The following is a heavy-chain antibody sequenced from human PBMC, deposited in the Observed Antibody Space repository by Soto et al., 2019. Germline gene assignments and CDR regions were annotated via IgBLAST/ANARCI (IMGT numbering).Heavy chain of an antibody. D-gene: IGHD4-17*01. V-gene: IGHV1-58*01. J-gene: IGHJ6*02. CDR2: IVVGSGNT. CDR1: GFTFTSSA. CDR3: AALSTTIGYYGMDV. Sequence: SVKVSCKXSGFTFTSSAVQWVRQARGQRLEWIGWIVVGSGNTNYAQKFQERVTITRDMSTSTAYMELSSLRSEDTAVYYCAALSTTIGYYGMDVWGQGTTVTVSS.